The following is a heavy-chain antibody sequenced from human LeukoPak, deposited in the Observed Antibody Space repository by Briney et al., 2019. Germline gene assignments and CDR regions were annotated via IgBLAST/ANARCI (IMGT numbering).Heavy chain of an antibody. Sequence: GGSLRLSCAASGFTSSSYWMTWVRQAPGKGLEWVANIKQDGNEKYYVDSVKGRFTISRDNAKNSLYLQMNSLRAEDTAVYYCARGFDSRFFDYWGQGTLVTVSS. CDR2: IKQDGNEK. CDR3: ARGFDSRFFDY. V-gene: IGHV3-7*01. D-gene: IGHD3-22*01. CDR1: GFTSSSYW. J-gene: IGHJ4*02.